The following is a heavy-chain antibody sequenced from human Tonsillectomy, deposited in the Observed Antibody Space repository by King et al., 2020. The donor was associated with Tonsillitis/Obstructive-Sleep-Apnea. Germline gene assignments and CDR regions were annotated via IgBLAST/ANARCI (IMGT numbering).Heavy chain of an antibody. CDR1: GFPFISYS. V-gene: IGHV3-21*01. Sequence: VQLVESGGGLVKPGGSLRLSFAASGFPFISYSLNWVRQAPGKGLEWVSSIIIISINLYYADSVKGRFTISRDNAKNSLYLQMNSLRAEDTAVYYCARGSGDGYNSYDYWGQGTLVTVSS. J-gene: IGHJ4*02. CDR3: ARGSGDGYNSYDY. CDR2: IIIISINL. D-gene: IGHD5-24*01.